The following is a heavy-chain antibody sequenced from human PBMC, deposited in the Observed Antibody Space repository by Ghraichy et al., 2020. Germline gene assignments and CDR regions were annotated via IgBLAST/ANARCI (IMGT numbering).Heavy chain of an antibody. V-gene: IGHV4-39*01. CDR1: GGSISSNDDY. D-gene: IGHD3-16*01. CDR3: ARHHWRGNDAFDI. J-gene: IGHJ3*02. Sequence: SETLSLTCTVSGGSISSNDDYWGWIRQPPGKGLEWIGSIFYNGNVYYNPSLKSRVTISVDTSKNQFSLKLSSVTAADTAVYYCARHHWRGNDAFDIWGQGTLVTV. CDR2: IFYNGNV.